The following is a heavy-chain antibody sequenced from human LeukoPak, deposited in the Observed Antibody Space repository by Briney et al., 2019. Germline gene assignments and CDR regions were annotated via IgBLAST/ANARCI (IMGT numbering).Heavy chain of an antibody. V-gene: IGHV3-30*18. CDR2: ISYDGSNK. CDR3: AKGAPQAYCGGDCSGYFQH. CDR1: GFTFSSYG. Sequence: PGGSLRLSCGATGFTFSSYGMHWVRQAPGRGLEWVAVISYDGSNKYYGDSVKGRLTISRDNSKNMLYLQMNSLRAEDTAVYYCAKGAPQAYCGGDCSGYFQHWGQGTLVTVSS. D-gene: IGHD2-21*02. J-gene: IGHJ1*01.